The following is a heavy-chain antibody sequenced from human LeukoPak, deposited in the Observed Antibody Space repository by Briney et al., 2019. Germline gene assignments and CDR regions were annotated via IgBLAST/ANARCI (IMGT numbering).Heavy chain of an antibody. J-gene: IGHJ4*02. CDR3: ARLGITMVRGVIMYYFDY. CDR2: IYYSGST. D-gene: IGHD3-10*01. CDR1: GGSISSSSYY. Sequence: SETLSLTCTVSGGSISSSSYYWGWIRQPPGKGLEWIGSIYYSGSTYYNPSLKSRVTISVDTSKNQFSLKLSSVTAADTAVYYCARLGITMVRGVIMYYFDYWGQGTLVTVSS. V-gene: IGHV4-39*07.